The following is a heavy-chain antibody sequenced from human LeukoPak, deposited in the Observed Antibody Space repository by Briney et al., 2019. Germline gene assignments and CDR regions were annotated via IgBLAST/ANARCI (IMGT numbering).Heavy chain of an antibody. CDR3: ARDREGIKDY. CDR2: IYSGGST. V-gene: IGHV3-53*01. Sequence: PGGSLRLSCAASGFTVSSNYMSWVRQAPGKGLEWVSVIYSGGSTYYADSVKGRFTISRDNSKNTLYLQMNSLRAEDTTVYYCARDREGIKDYWGQGTLVTVSS. CDR1: GFTVSSNY. D-gene: IGHD3-10*01. J-gene: IGHJ4*02.